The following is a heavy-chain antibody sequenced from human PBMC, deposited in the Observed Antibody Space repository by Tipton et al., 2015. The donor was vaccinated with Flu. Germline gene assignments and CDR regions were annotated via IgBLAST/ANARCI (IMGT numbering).Heavy chain of an antibody. CDR1: GYTFTSYG. V-gene: IGHV1-18*04. CDR2: ISAYNGNT. D-gene: IGHD3-3*01. Sequence: QLVQSGAEVKKPGASVKVSCKASGYTFTSYGISWVRQAPGQGLEWMGWISAYNGNTNYAQELQGRVTMTTDTSTSTAYMELRSLGSGGTAVYYCARAPGVVIGDWFDPWGQGTLVTVSS. CDR3: ARAPGVVIGDWFDP. J-gene: IGHJ5*02.